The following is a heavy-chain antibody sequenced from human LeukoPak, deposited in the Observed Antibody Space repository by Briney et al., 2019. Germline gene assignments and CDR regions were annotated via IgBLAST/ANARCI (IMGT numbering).Heavy chain of an antibody. Sequence: ASVKVSCKASGYSFTNFGISWVRQAPGQGREWVGWVSGYNGKTNYAQKVQGRVTMTTDTSTTTAYMELRSLKSDDTAVYYCARGGSYYYPYYMDVWGKGTTVTVSS. J-gene: IGHJ6*03. CDR1: GYSFTNFG. D-gene: IGHD3-16*01. CDR3: ARGGSYYYPYYMDV. V-gene: IGHV1-18*01. CDR2: VSGYNGKT.